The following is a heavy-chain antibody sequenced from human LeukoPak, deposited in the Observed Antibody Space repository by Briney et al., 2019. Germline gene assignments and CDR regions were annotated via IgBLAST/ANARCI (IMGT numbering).Heavy chain of an antibody. V-gene: IGHV3-74*01. Sequence: GGSLRLSCAAWGFTFEDYGMGGVRQAPGKGRGWVSRVKSDGSDTIYADSVKGRFTISRDNAKNTLYLQMDSLRAEDTAVYYCTTGIGNYYYYWGQGTLVTVAS. CDR1: GFTFEDYG. CDR2: VKSDGSDT. CDR3: TTGIGNYYYY. D-gene: IGHD3-10*01. J-gene: IGHJ4*02.